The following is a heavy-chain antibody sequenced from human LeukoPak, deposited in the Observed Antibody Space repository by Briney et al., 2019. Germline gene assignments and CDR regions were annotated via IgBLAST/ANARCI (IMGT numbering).Heavy chain of an antibody. CDR3: ARLLLLWFGEPDY. CDR2: IYTSGSS. J-gene: IGHJ4*02. Sequence: PSETLSLTCTVSGGSIRSYYWSWIRQPAGKGLEWIGRIYTSGSSNYNPSLKSRVTMSVDTSKNQFSLKLSSVTAADTAVYYCARLLLLWFGEPDYWGREPWSPSPQ. V-gene: IGHV4-4*07. CDR1: GGSIRSYY. D-gene: IGHD3-10*01.